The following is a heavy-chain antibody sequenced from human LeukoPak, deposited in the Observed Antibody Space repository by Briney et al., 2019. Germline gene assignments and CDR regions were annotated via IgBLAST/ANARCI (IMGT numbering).Heavy chain of an antibody. CDR2: IWYNGNTK. V-gene: IGHV3-33*01. CDR1: GFAFSTYG. J-gene: IGHJ4*02. D-gene: IGHD4-17*01. Sequence: GGSLRLSCAASGFAFSTYGMHWVRQAPGKGLEWVAIIWYNGNTKYYADSVKGRFTISRDNSKNTLYLQMNSLRAEDTAMYYCARETHGVNFDYWGQGTLVTVSS. CDR3: ARETHGVNFDY.